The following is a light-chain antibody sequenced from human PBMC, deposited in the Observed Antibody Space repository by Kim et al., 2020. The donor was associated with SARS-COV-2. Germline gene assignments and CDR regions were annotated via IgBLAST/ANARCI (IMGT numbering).Light chain of an antibody. CDR2: DAS. V-gene: IGKV3-15*01. CDR3: QQYYSWPLS. CDR1: QSVRSN. J-gene: IGKJ4*01. Sequence: VPPGERATLSSRTSQSVRSNLAWFQQHPGQAPRLLIHDASTRATGVPARFSGSGSGTEFTLTISSLQPEDFAVYYCQQYYSWPLSFGGGTKVDIK.